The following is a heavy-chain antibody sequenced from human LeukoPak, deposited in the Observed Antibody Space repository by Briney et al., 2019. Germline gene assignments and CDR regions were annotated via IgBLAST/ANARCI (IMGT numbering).Heavy chain of an antibody. CDR1: GFTLSRYG. Sequence: GGSLRLSCAASGFTLSRYGMHWVRQAPGKGLEWVAVIWYDGSNKYYADSVKGRFTISRDNSKNTLYLQMSSLRAEDTAVYYCARNPETYYYDSSGYYFDYWGQGTLVTVSS. CDR3: ARNPETYYYDSSGYYFDY. V-gene: IGHV3-33*01. CDR2: IWYDGSNK. D-gene: IGHD3-22*01. J-gene: IGHJ4*02.